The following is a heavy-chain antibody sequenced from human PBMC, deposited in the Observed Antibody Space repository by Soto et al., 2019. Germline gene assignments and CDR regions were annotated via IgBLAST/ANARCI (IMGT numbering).Heavy chain of an antibody. J-gene: IGHJ4*02. V-gene: IGHV3-11*01. CDR1: GFTFSDYY. CDR3: ARALGRDGYSLDY. D-gene: IGHD4-4*01. Sequence: QVQLVESGGGLVKPGGSLRLSCAASGFTFSDYYMRWIRQAPGKGLEWVSYTNSSGSTIYYADSVKGRFTISRDNAKNSLYLQMNSLRAADPAVYYCARALGRDGYSLDYWGQGTLVTVSS. CDR2: TNSSGSTI.